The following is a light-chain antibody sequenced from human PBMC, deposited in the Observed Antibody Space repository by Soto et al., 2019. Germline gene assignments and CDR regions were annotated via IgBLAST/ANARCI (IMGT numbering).Light chain of an antibody. CDR1: SSNIGAGYE. J-gene: IGLJ3*02. Sequence: QSVLRQPPSVSGAPGQRVTISCTGSSSNIGAGYEVHWYQQLPGTAPKLLIYGNSNRPSGVPDRFSGSKSGTSASLAITGLQAEDEADYYCQSYDSSLSGWVFGGGTKLTVL. V-gene: IGLV1-40*01. CDR2: GNS. CDR3: QSYDSSLSGWV.